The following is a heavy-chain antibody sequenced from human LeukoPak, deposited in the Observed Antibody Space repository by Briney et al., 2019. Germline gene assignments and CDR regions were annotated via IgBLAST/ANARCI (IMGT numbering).Heavy chain of an antibody. CDR1: GGSISSGDYY. J-gene: IGHJ4*02. V-gene: IGHV4-39*07. D-gene: IGHD1-26*01. CDR2: IYHSGTT. CDR3: ARLVSGSYFDY. Sequence: SETLSLTCTVSGGSISSGDYYWSWIRQPPGKGLEWIGSIYHSGTTYYNPSLKSRVTISVDTSKNQFSLKLSSVTAADTAVYYCARLVSGSYFDYWGQGTLVTVSS.